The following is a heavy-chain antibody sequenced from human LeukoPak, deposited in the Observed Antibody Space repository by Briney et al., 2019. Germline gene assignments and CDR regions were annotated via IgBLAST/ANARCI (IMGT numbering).Heavy chain of an antibody. CDR3: ASGYCSSTSCRRFDP. J-gene: IGHJ5*02. V-gene: IGHV1-18*01. CDR2: ISAYNGNT. CDR1: GYTFTSYG. D-gene: IGHD2-2*03. Sequence: ASVKVSCKASGYTFTSYGISWVRQAPGQGLEWMGWISAYNGNTNYAQKLQGRVTMTTDTSTSTAYMELRSLRSDDTAVYYCASGYCSSTSCRRFDPWGQGTLVTVSS.